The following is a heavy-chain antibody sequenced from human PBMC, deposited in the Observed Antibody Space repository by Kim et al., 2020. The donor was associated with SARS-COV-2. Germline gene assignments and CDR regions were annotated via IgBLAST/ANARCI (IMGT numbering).Heavy chain of an antibody. Sequence: GGSLRLSCAASGFTFSSYAMSWVRQAPGKGLEWVSAISGSGGSTYYADSVKGRFTISRDNSKNTLYLQMNSLRAEDTAVYYCAKKKVVVAASGVSGTFDYWGQGTLVTVSS. CDR2: ISGSGGST. V-gene: IGHV3-23*01. J-gene: IGHJ4*02. CDR1: GFTFSSYA. D-gene: IGHD2-15*01. CDR3: AKKKVVVAASGVSGTFDY.